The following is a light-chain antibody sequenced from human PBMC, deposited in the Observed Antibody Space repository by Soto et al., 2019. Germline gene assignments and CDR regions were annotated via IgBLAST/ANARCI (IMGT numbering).Light chain of an antibody. J-gene: IGKJ1*01. CDR1: QSLVYSDGGTY. Sequence: DVVLTQSPLSLPVTLGQPASISCRSSQSLVYSDGGTYLNWFQQRPGQSPRRLISKVSNRDSGVPDRFSGSGSGTDFTLKISRVAAEDLGVYYCMQGSHWPLTFGQGTKVEIK. CDR2: KVS. V-gene: IGKV2-30*01. CDR3: MQGSHWPLT.